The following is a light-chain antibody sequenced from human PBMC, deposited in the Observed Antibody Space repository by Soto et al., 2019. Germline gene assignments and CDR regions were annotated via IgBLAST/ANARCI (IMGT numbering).Light chain of an antibody. CDR2: GAS. CDR3: QQYHTFSAT. J-gene: IGKJ5*01. V-gene: IGKV1-5*01. Sequence: IQMTQTPSTLSASVGDRVTITCRASQNIVKWLAWYQHKPGKAPKILIYGASTLERGVPSRFSGSGSGTEFTLTITNLQPGDFATYYCQQYHTFSATFGQGTRLEIK. CDR1: QNIVKW.